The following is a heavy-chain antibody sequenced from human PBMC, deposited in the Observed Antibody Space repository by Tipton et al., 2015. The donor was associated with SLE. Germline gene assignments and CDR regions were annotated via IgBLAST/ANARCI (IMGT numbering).Heavy chain of an antibody. CDR1: GGSFSGYY. CDR2: INHSGST. J-gene: IGHJ6*02. CDR3: ARGLSGYSSSWFYYYYGMDA. D-gene: IGHD6-13*01. V-gene: IGHV4-34*01. Sequence: LRLSCAVYGGSFSGYYWSWIRQPPGKGLEWIGEINHSGSTNYNPSLKSRVTISLDTSKNQFSLRLSSVTAADTAVYYCARGLSGYSSSWFYYYYGMDAWGQGTTVTVSS.